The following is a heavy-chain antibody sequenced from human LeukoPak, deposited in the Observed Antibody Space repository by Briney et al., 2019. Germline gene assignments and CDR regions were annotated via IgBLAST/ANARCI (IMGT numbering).Heavy chain of an antibody. CDR3: ARGGGLDV. J-gene: IGHJ6*02. CDR2: INHKGNVN. D-gene: IGHD3-16*01. Sequence: EGSLRLSCAASGFTFSSYWMNWARQAPGKGLEWVASINHKGNVNYYVDSVKGRFTISRDNAKNSLYLQMSNLRAEDTVVYFCARGGGLDVWGQGATVTVSS. CDR1: GFTFSSYW. V-gene: IGHV3-7*03.